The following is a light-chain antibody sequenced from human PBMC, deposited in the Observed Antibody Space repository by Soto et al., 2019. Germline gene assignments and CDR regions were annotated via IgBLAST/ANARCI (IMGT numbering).Light chain of an antibody. V-gene: IGLV1-40*01. Sequence: QSVLTQPPSVSGAPGQRVTISCTGSSSNIGAGYDVNWYQQLPGTAPKLLIFGDSNRPSGVPDRFSGSKSGTSASLGITGLQAADEADYYCQSSDSRLSGSDVFGTGTKLTVL. CDR2: GDS. J-gene: IGLJ1*01. CDR1: SSNIGAGYD. CDR3: QSSDSRLSGSDV.